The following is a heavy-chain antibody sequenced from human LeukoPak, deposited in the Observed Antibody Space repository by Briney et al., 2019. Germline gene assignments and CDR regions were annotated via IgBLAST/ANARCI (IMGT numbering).Heavy chain of an antibody. CDR2: ISGSGDST. CDR3: AKLILXXRSLFDF. CDR1: GFTFXXXA. Sequence: RLSCXASGFTFXXXAXSWVRQAXGXGLXWVSTISGSGDSTFYADSVKGRFTISRDNSKNTLYLQMSSLRADDTAMYYCAKLILXXRSLFDFRGQGILVXVSS. J-gene: IGHJ4*02. V-gene: IGHV3-23*01. D-gene: IGHD2-21*01.